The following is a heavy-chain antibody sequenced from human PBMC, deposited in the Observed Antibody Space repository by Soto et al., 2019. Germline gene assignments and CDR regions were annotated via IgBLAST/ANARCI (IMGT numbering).Heavy chain of an antibody. D-gene: IGHD2-15*01. J-gene: IGHJ4*02. CDR3: TRRHCTGGGCYSDFDY. CDR1: GFTLSGFD. CDR2: IKTKSENYAT. Sequence: EVQLVESGGGLVQPGGSLKLSCSASGFTLSGFDLHWVRQASGEGLEWVGRIKTKSENYATGVAASVKGRFTISRDDSKNTAYLEMNSLKTEDTAVYYCTRRHCTGGGCYSDFDYWGQGTLVTVSS. V-gene: IGHV3-73*01.